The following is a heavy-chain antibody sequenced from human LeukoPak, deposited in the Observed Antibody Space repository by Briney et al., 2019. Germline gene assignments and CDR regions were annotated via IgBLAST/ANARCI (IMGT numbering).Heavy chain of an antibody. D-gene: IGHD3-22*01. CDR2: ISSSSSYI. CDR1: GFTFSSYE. V-gene: IGHV3-21*01. CDR3: ARDDSSGYNPDY. Sequence: GGSLRLSCAASGFTFSSYEMNWVRQAPGKGLEWVSSISSSSSYIYYADSVKGRFTISRDNAKNSLYLQMNSLRAEDTAVYYCARDDSSGYNPDYWGQGTLVTVSS. J-gene: IGHJ4*02.